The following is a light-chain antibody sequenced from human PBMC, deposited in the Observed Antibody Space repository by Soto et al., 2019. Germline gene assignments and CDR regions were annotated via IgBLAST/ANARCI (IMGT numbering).Light chain of an antibody. CDR1: SSDVGGYNY. V-gene: IGLV2-8*01. J-gene: IGLJ1*01. CDR2: EVS. CDR3: SSYAGSNTSYV. Sequence: QSALTQPPSASGSPGQSVTISCTRTSSDVGGYNYVSWYQQHPGKAPKLMIYEVSKRPSGVPDRFSGSKSGNTASLTVSGLQAEDEADYYCSSYAGSNTSYVFGTGTKLTVL.